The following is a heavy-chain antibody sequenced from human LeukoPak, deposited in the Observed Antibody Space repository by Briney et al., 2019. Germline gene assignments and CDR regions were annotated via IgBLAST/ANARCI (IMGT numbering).Heavy chain of an antibody. CDR3: ARLLDNDSSGYPATFDM. CDR1: GGSINSHF. CDR2: IYYSGST. J-gene: IGHJ3*02. V-gene: IGHV4-59*11. D-gene: IGHD3-22*01. Sequence: PSETLSLTCTVSGGSINSHFWSWIRQPPGRGLEWIGYIYYSGSTKYNPSLQSRVTISVDTSESNFSLKLTSVTAADTAVYYCARLLDNDSSGYPATFDMWGQGTVVIVSS.